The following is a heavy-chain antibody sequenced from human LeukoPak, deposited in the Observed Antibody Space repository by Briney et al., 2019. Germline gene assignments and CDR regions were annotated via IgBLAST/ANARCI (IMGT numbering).Heavy chain of an antibody. Sequence: SETLSLTCTVSGGSISSGGYYWSWIRQPPGKGLEWIGYIYHSGSTYYNPSLKSRVTISVDTSKNQFSLKLSSVTAADTAVYYCARDFSAAGHFDYWGQGTLVTVSS. CDR3: ARDFSAAGHFDY. CDR1: GGSISSGGYY. CDR2: IYHSGST. V-gene: IGHV4-30-2*01. D-gene: IGHD6-13*01. J-gene: IGHJ4*02.